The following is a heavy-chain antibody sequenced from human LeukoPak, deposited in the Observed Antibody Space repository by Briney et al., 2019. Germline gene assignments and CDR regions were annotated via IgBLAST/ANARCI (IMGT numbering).Heavy chain of an antibody. CDR1: GFTFSSYE. J-gene: IGHJ6*03. CDR3: ARENSGSYSYYYYYYMDV. Sequence: GGSLRLSCAASGFTFSSYEMNWVRQAPGKGLEWVSYISSSGSTIYYADSVKGRFTISRDNAKNSLYLQMNSLRAEDTAVYYCARENSGSYSYYYYYYMDVWGKGTTVTVSS. V-gene: IGHV3-48*03. D-gene: IGHD1-26*01. CDR2: ISSSGSTI.